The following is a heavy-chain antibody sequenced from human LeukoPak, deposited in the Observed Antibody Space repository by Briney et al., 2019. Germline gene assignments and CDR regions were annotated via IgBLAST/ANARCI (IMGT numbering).Heavy chain of an antibody. V-gene: IGHV1-69*13. Sequence: SVKVPCKASGGTFSSYAISWVRQAPGQGLEWMGGIIPIFGTANYAQKFQGRVTITADESTSTAYMELSSLRSEDTAVYYCARGGKPTAYYFDYWGQGTLVTVTS. CDR2: IIPIFGTA. D-gene: IGHD4-23*01. CDR3: ARGGKPTAYYFDY. J-gene: IGHJ4*02. CDR1: GGTFSSYA.